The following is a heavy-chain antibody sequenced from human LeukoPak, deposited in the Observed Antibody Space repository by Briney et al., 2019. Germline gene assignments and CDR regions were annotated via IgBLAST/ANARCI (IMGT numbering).Heavy chain of an antibody. J-gene: IGHJ4*02. CDR3: ARSYYNISAPPYDD. V-gene: IGHV1-18*01. CDR1: GYTFTSYG. CDR2: ISAYNGNT. D-gene: IGHD3-22*01. Sequence: ALVKVSCKASGYTFTSYGISWVRQAPGQGLEWMGWISAYNGNTNYAQKLQGRVTMTTDTSTSTAYMELRSLRSDDTAVYYCARSYYNISAPPYDDWGQGTLVTVSS.